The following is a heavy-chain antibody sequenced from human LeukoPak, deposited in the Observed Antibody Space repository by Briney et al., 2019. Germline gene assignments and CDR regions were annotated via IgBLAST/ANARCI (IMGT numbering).Heavy chain of an antibody. D-gene: IGHD1-7*01. Sequence: SETLSLTCTASGGSISSGSYYWSWIRQPAGKGLEWIGRIYTSGSTNYNPSLKSRGTISVDTSKNQFSLKLSSVTAADTTVYYCARTKEYNWNYRYYFDFWGQGTLVTVSS. CDR1: GGSISSGSYY. J-gene: IGHJ4*02. CDR3: ARTKEYNWNYRYYFDF. CDR2: IYTSGST. V-gene: IGHV4-61*02.